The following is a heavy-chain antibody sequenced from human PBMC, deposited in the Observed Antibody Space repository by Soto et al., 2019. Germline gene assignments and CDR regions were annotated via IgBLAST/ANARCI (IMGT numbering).Heavy chain of an antibody. CDR3: AISQDRGGRTTFIY. Sequence: PGGSLRLSCAVSGFTFDDNAMHWVRQAPEKGLEWVSGINWKSDIGYADSVKGRFTISGDNAENSLYLQMNSLRAEDTALYYCAISQDRGGRTTFIYWGQGTQVTVSS. CDR1: GFTFDDNA. J-gene: IGHJ4*02. V-gene: IGHV3-9*01. CDR2: INWKSDI. D-gene: IGHD3-16*01.